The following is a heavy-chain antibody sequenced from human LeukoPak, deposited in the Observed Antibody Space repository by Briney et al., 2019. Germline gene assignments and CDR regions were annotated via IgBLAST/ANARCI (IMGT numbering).Heavy chain of an antibody. D-gene: IGHD6-13*01. V-gene: IGHV4-34*01. Sequence: SETLSLTCAVYGGSFSGYYWSWIRRPPGKGLEWIGEINHSGSTNYNPSLQSRVTISVDTSKNQFSLTLSSVTAADTAVYYCARGGSYSRGYYYYYMDVWGKGTTVTVSS. CDR3: ARGGSYSRGYYYYYMDV. J-gene: IGHJ6*03. CDR1: GGSFSGYY. CDR2: INHSGST.